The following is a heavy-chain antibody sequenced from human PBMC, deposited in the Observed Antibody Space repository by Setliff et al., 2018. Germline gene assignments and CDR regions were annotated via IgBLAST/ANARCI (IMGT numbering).Heavy chain of an antibody. Sequence: SVKVSCKASGFTFTSSAMQWVRQARGQRLEWIGWIVVGSGNTNYAQKFQERVTITRDMSTSTAYMELSSLRSEDTAVYYCAADMNSSGPYYYYYGMDVWGQGTTVTVS. V-gene: IGHV1-58*02. D-gene: IGHD6-19*01. CDR3: AADMNSSGPYYYYYGMDV. CDR1: GFTFTSSA. J-gene: IGHJ6*02. CDR2: IVVGSGNT.